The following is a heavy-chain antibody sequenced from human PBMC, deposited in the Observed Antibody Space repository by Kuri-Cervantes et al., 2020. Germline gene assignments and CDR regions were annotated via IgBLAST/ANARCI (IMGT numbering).Heavy chain of an antibody. CDR1: GYTFTSYA. CDR2: INAGNGNT. D-gene: IGHD2-2*01. CDR3: AGAAQYCSSTSCWRTLYYYYMDV. V-gene: IGHV1-3*01. J-gene: IGHJ6*03. Sequence: ASVKVSCKASGYTFTSYAMHWVRQAPGQRLEWMGWINAGNGNTKYSQKFQGRVTITRDTSASTAYMELSSLRSEDTAVYYCAGAAQYCSSTSCWRTLYYYYMDVWGKGTTVTVSS.